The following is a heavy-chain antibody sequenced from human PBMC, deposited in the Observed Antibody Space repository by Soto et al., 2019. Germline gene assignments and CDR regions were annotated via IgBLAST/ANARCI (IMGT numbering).Heavy chain of an antibody. V-gene: IGHV4-59*01. CDR3: ARASYDNYFGY. CDR2: IYYSGST. CDR1: GGSISSYY. Sequence: PSETLSLTCTVSGGSISSYYWSWIRQPPGKRLEWIGYIYYSGSTNYNPSLKSRVTISVDTSKNQFSLKLSSVTAADTAVYYCARASYDNYFGYWGQGTLVTVSS. J-gene: IGHJ4*02. D-gene: IGHD3-22*01.